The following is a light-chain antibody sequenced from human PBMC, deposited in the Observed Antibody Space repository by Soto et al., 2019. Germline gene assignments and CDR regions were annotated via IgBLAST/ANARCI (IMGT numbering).Light chain of an antibody. CDR1: QSISTF. CDR2: DAS. V-gene: IGKV1-5*01. Sequence: DIQMTQSPSSLSASVGDRVTITCRASQSISTFLAWYQQKPGKAPKLLIFDASSLKSGVPSRFSGSGSGTEFTLTISSLQPDDFATYYCQQYDSYSWTFGQGTKVEIK. J-gene: IGKJ1*01. CDR3: QQYDSYSWT.